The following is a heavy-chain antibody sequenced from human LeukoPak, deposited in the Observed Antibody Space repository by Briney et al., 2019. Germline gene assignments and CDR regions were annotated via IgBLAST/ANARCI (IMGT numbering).Heavy chain of an antibody. D-gene: IGHD3/OR15-3a*01. CDR3: ARALSWTTDSYYYMDV. CDR2: MNPNSGNT. V-gene: IGHV1-8*01. CDR1: GYTFTSYD. Sequence: GASVKVSCKASGYTFTSYDINWARQATGQGLEWMGWMNPNSGNTGYAQKFQGRVTMTMNTSITTAYMELSSLRSDDTAVYYCARALSWTTDSYYYMDVWGKGTSVTVSS. J-gene: IGHJ6*03.